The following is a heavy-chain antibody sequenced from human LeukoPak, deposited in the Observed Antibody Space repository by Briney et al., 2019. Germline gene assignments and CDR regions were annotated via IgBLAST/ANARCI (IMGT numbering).Heavy chain of an antibody. CDR3: ARGRPNYYFDC. D-gene: IGHD4/OR15-4a*01. CDR1: GFTVSSNY. J-gene: IGHJ4*02. CDR2: IYSGGST. Sequence: GGSLRLSCAAPGFTVSSNYMSWVRQAPGKGLEWVSVIYSGGSTHYPDSVKGRFTISRDNSRNTLYLQMNSLRAEDTAVYYCARGRPNYYFDCWGQGTLVTVSS. V-gene: IGHV3-66*01.